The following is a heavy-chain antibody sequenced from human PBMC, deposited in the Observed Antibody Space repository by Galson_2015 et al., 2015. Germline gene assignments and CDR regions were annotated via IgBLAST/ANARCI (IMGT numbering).Heavy chain of an antibody. J-gene: IGHJ2*01. D-gene: IGHD3-22*01. CDR2: ISYSGGT. V-gene: IGHV4-31*03. CDR1: CGSLSSGNYF. CDR3: ARGVGYDSSGSYPYWYFDL. Sequence: TQSPPRTVSCGSLSSGNYFWSWIRPHPGKGLGWVADISYSGGTHYNPSLQSRPTISIDTSKNHFSPKLSSVTAADTAVYYCARGVGYDSSGSYPYWYFDLWGRGTLVPVSS.